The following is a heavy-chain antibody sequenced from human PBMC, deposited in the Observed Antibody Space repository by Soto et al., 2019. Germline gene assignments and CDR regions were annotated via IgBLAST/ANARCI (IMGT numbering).Heavy chain of an antibody. Sequence: EVQLVESGGGLVKPGGSLRLSCAASGLTFSKAWMSWVRQAPGKGLEWVGRIKSKTDAETIDNAPTVRGRFTISRDDSRNALYLQMNSLKTEDTAVYYCTTDSRRHYAPFFDYWGQGILVTASS. CDR3: TTDSRRHYAPFFDY. V-gene: IGHV3-15*01. J-gene: IGHJ4*02. D-gene: IGHD3-10*01. CDR1: GLTFSKAW. CDR2: IKSKTDAETI.